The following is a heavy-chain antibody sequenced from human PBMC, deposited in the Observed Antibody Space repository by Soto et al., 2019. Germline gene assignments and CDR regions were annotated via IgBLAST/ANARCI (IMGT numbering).Heavy chain of an antibody. CDR1: GYTLTTYG. CDR3: ARSTYCSGGSCYFDY. D-gene: IGHD2-15*01. CDR2: ISAYNGNT. V-gene: IGHV1-18*01. J-gene: IGHJ4*02. Sequence: ASVKVSCKTSGYTLTTYGISWVRQAPGQGLEWMGWISAYNGNTNYAQKLQGRVTVTTDTSTSTAYMELRSLRSDDTAVYYCARSTYCSGGSCYFDYWGQGTLVTVSS.